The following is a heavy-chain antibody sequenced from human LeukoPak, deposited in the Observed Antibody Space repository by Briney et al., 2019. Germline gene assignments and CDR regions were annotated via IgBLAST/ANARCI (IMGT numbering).Heavy chain of an antibody. D-gene: IGHD6-19*01. CDR3: ARWSSIKVAATENY. CDR1: GFTFSSYS. Sequence: PGGSLRLSCAASGFTFSSYSMNWVRQAPGKGLEWVSYISSSSSTIYYADSVKGRFTISRDNAKNSLYLQMNSLRAEDTAVYYCARWSSIKVAATENYWGQGTLVTVSS. J-gene: IGHJ4*02. CDR2: ISSSSSTI. V-gene: IGHV3-48*04.